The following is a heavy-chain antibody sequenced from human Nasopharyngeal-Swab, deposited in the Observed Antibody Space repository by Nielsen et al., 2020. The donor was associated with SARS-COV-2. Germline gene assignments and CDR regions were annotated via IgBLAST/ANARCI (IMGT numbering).Heavy chain of an antibody. Sequence: GESLKISCAASGFTFSSYWMSWVRQAPGKGLEWVSSISDSGGSTSYSDSVRGRFTISRVNSKNTLYLQMNSLRAEDTAVYYCAKETPQSWLPDYWGQGTLVTVSS. CDR2: ISDSGGST. CDR3: AKETPQSWLPDY. CDR1: GFTFSSYW. V-gene: IGHV3-23*01. J-gene: IGHJ4*02. D-gene: IGHD5-18*01.